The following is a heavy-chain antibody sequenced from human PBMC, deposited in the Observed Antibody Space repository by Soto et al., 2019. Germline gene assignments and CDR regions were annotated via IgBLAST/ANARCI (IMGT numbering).Heavy chain of an antibody. J-gene: IGHJ4*02. CDR1: GYTFPSYG. CDR3: ARDRIVVVPAAEADLDY. CDR2: ISAYNGNT. V-gene: IGHV1-18*01. Sequence: ASVKVSCKASGYTFPSYGISWVRQAPGQGLEWMGWISAYNGNTNYAQKLQGRVTMTTDTSTSTAYMELRSLRSDDTAVYYCARDRIVVVPAAEADLDYWGQGTLVTVSS. D-gene: IGHD2-2*01.